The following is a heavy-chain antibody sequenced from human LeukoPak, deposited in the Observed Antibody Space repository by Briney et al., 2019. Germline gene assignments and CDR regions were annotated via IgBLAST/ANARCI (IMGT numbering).Heavy chain of an antibody. CDR3: ASPITIYGDYEGGD. Sequence: SETLSLTCSVSGGSISQYYWGWIRQPPGKRLEWMGQIYSSGSTDYNPSLKSRVSISMDSSENQFSLKLSSPTAADTAVYYCASPITIYGDYEGGDWGQGTLVTVSS. V-gene: IGHV4-59*01. CDR2: IYSSGST. CDR1: GGSISQYY. D-gene: IGHD4-17*01. J-gene: IGHJ4*02.